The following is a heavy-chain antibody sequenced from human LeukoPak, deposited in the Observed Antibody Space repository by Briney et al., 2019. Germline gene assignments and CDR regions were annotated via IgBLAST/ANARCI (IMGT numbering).Heavy chain of an antibody. CDR1: GFAISSSW. V-gene: IGHV3-7*01. D-gene: IGHD1-1*01. CDR3: AREPGLGYASDI. J-gene: IGHJ3*02. Sequence: GGSLRLSCVVSGFAISSSWMTWVRQVPGEGLEWVANINQDGSEKHYVDSVRGRFTISRDNARDSLYLQMNSLGDTAVYYCAREPGLGYASDIWGQGTKVTVSS. CDR2: INQDGSEK.